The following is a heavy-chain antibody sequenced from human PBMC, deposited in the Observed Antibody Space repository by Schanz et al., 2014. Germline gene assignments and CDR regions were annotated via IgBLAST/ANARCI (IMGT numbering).Heavy chain of an antibody. Sequence: QVHLVQSGAEVKKPGASVKVSCKASGYNITSNDVTWVRQATGQGLEWMGWMNPNSGNTGYAQKFQGRVTMTRNTSISTAYMELRSLRSDDTAVYYCARDRRRYCSTASCLHDNWFDPWGQGTMVTVSS. CDR1: GYNITSND. CDR2: MNPNSGNT. J-gene: IGHJ5*01. CDR3: ARDRRRYCSTASCLHDNWFDP. V-gene: IGHV1-8*01. D-gene: IGHD2-2*01.